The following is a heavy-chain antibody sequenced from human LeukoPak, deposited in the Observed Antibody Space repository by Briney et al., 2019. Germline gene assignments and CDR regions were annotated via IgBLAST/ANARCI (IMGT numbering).Heavy chain of an antibody. CDR2: ISGSGGST. CDR3: AKDLRLGELSSS. V-gene: IGHV3-23*01. CDR1: GFTFSSYA. D-gene: IGHD3-16*02. Sequence: GGSLRLSCAASGFTFSSYAMSWVRQAPGKGLEWVSAISGSGGSTYYADSVKGRFTISRDNSKNTLYLQMNSLRAEDTAVHYCAKDLRLGELSSSWGQGTLVTVSS. J-gene: IGHJ4*02.